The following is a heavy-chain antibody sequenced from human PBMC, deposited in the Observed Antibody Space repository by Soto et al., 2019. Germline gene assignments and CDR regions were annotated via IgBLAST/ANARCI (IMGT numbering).Heavy chain of an antibody. V-gene: IGHV1-2*04. CDR2: INPNSGGT. Sequence: GASVKVSCKASGYTFTGYYMHWVRQAPGQGLEWMGWINPNSGGTNYAQKFQGWVTMTRDTSISTAYMELSSLRAEDTAVYYCARDLVGKGSSSWSCGMAVWGQGTTVTVSS. CDR1: GYTFTGYY. J-gene: IGHJ6*02. CDR3: ARDLVGKGSSSWSCGMAV. D-gene: IGHD6-13*01.